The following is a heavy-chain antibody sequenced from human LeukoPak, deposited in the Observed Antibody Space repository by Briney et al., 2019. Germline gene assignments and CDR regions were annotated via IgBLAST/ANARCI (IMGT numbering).Heavy chain of an antibody. Sequence: GGSLRLSGVGSGFSLSGYWMSWVRQAPGKGLEWVARLHADGSGKYYVGSVKGRFTISGDNAKNSLYLQMNSLRVDDTAVYYCARGGYSFDYLGQGTLVTVSS. CDR3: ARGGYSFDY. CDR1: GFSLSGYW. V-gene: IGHV3-7*01. D-gene: IGHD5-12*01. CDR2: LHADGSGK. J-gene: IGHJ4*02.